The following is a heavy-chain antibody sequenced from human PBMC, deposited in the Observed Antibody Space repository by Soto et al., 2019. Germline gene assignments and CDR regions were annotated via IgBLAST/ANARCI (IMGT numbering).Heavy chain of an antibody. CDR2: IYYSGST. V-gene: IGHV4-59*01. CDR3: VRDLDYGDYAPGY. CDR1: GGSISSYY. J-gene: IGHJ4*02. D-gene: IGHD4-17*01. Sequence: SETLSLTCTVSGGSISSYYWSWIRQPPGKGLEWIGYIYYSGSTNYNPSLKSRVTISVDTSKNQFSLKLSSVTAADTAVYYCVRDLDYGDYAPGYWGQGSLVPVSS.